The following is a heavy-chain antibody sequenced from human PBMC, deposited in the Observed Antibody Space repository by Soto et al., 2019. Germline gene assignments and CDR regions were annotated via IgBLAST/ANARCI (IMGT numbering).Heavy chain of an antibody. D-gene: IGHD2-8*01. CDR1: GFTFDDST. V-gene: IGHV3-43*01. CDR3: VKDRSRMDYNYYYGMDV. J-gene: IGHJ6*02. CDR2: ISWDGGST. Sequence: GGSLRLSCAASGFTFDDSTMHWVRQAPGKGLEWVSLISWDGGSTYYADSVKGRFTISRDNSKNSLYLQMNSLRTEDTALYYCVKDRSRMDYNYYYGMDVWGQGTTVTVSS.